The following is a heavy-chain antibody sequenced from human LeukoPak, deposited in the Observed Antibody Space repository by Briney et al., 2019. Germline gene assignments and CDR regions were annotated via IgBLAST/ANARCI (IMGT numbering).Heavy chain of an antibody. Sequence: PGGSLRLSCAASGFTFSSYWMNWVRQAPGKGLVWVSRITSDGSSTTYADSVKGRFSISRDNAKNTLYLQMNSLRVEDTAVYYCARDAAFSAFNMWGQGTMVTVSS. CDR2: ITSDGSST. CDR3: ARDAAFSAFNM. CDR1: GFTFSSYW. D-gene: IGHD2-15*01. V-gene: IGHV3-74*01. J-gene: IGHJ3*02.